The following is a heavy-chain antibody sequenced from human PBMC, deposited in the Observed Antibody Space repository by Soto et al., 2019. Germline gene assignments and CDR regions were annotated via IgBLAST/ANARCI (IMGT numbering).Heavy chain of an antibody. J-gene: IGHJ4*02. D-gene: IGHD1-26*01. V-gene: IGHV3-33*01. CDR3: ARAPEWELLEWVFDY. CDR1: GFTFSSYG. CDR2: IWYDGSNK. Sequence: GGSLRLSCAASGFTFSSYGMHWVRQAPGKGLEWVAVIWYDGSNKYYADSVKGRFTISRDNSKNTLYLQMNSLRAEDTAVYYCARAPEWELLEWVFDYWGQGTLVTVSS.